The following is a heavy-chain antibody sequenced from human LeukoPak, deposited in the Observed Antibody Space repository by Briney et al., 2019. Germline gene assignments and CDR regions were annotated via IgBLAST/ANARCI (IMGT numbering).Heavy chain of an antibody. CDR1: GYTFTGYY. CDR3: ARHETDSMIGRLYYFDY. V-gene: IGHV1-69*13. J-gene: IGHJ4*02. CDR2: IIPIFGTA. Sequence: ASVKVSCKASGYTFTGYYMHWVRQAPGQGLEWMGGIIPIFGTANYAQKFQGRVTITADESTGTAYMELSSLRSEDTAVYYCARHETDSMIGRLYYFDYWGQGTPVTVSS. D-gene: IGHD3-22*01.